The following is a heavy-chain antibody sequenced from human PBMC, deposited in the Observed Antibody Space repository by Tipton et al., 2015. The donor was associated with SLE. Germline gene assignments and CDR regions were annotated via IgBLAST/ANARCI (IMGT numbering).Heavy chain of an antibody. CDR2: INHSGST. CDR3: ARIPGIAAAGSTFDI. D-gene: IGHD6-13*01. CDR1: GGSFTDYY. Sequence: TLSLTCAVYGGSFTDYYCTWIRQPPGKGLEWIGEINHSGSTNYNPSLKSRVTISVDASKNQFSLKLSSVTAADTAVYYCARIPGIAAAGSTFDIWGQGTMVTVSS. V-gene: IGHV4-34*01. J-gene: IGHJ3*02.